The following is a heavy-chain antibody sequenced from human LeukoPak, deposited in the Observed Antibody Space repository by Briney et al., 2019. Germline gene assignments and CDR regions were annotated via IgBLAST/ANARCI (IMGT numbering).Heavy chain of an antibody. D-gene: IGHD3-10*01. CDR2: ISYDGSNK. CDR3: AKDHYYGSGSYFPFDY. J-gene: IGHJ4*02. V-gene: IGHV3-30*18. CDR1: GFTFSSYG. Sequence: GGSLRLSCAASGFTFSSYGMHRVRQAPGKGLEWVAVISYDGSNKYYADSVKGRFTISRDNSKNTLYLQMNSLRAEDTAVYYCAKDHYYGSGSYFPFDYWGQGTLVTVSS.